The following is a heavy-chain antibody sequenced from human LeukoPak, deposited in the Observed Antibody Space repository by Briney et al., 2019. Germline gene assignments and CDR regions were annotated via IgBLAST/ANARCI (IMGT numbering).Heavy chain of an antibody. CDR2: ISYDGSNK. CDR3: ARVLAVQGLGMDV. Sequence: GGSLRLSCAASGFTFSGYAMHWVRQAPGKGLEWVAVISYDGSNKYYADSVKGRFTISRDNSKNTLYLQMNSLRAEDTAVYYCARVLAVQGLGMDVWGQGTTVTVSS. CDR1: GFTFSGYA. J-gene: IGHJ6*02. V-gene: IGHV3-30-3*01. D-gene: IGHD1-1*01.